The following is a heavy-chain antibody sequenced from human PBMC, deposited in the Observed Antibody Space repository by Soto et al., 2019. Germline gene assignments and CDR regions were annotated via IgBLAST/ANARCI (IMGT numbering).Heavy chain of an antibody. Sequence: GGSQRLSYAASGFSFTTSWMHWFRQVPGKGLVWVSRISGDGSSTTSADSVTGRFTVSRDNARNTLYLQMNSLRVEDTAVYHCARELCIGSVCSRAFDIWGQGTMVTVSS. CDR2: ISGDGSST. J-gene: IGHJ3*02. CDR3: ARELCIGSVCSRAFDI. V-gene: IGHV3-74*03. CDR1: GFSFTTSW. D-gene: IGHD2-8*02.